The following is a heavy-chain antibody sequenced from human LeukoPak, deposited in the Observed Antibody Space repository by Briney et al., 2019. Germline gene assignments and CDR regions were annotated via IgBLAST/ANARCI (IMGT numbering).Heavy chain of an antibody. CDR3: ARVGSALGADDFDY. V-gene: IGHV1-69*05. D-gene: IGHD1-26*01. Sequence: ASVKVSCKASGGTFSSYAISWVRQAPGQGLEWMGGIIPIFGTANYAQKFQGRVTITTDESTSTAYMGLSSLRSEDTAVYYCARVGSALGADDFDYWGQGTLVTVSS. CDR1: GGTFSSYA. CDR2: IIPIFGTA. J-gene: IGHJ4*02.